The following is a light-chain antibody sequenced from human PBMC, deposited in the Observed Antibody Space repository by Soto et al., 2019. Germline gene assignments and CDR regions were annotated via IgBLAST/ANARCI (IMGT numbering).Light chain of an antibody. Sequence: EIVLTQSPGTLSLSPGDRATLSCRASQSVSSSDLAWYQQKPGQAPSLLIYGPSTRATGIPDRFSGSGSGTDFTLTIRTLEPEDFAVYYCQQYGGSPLCTFGQGTKLEIK. V-gene: IGKV3-20*01. CDR3: QQYGGSPLCT. J-gene: IGKJ2*02. CDR1: QSVSSSD. CDR2: GPS.